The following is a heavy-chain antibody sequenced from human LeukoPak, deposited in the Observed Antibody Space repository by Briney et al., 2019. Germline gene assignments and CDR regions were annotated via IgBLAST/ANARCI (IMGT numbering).Heavy chain of an antibody. Sequence: GRSLRLSCAASGFTFSSYGMHWVRQAPGKGLEGVAVISYDGSTEYYADSVRGRFTISRDNSKNTLYLQMNSLRAEDTAVYYCAKDRSSSWTFDYWGQGTLVTVSS. D-gene: IGHD6-13*01. V-gene: IGHV3-30*18. CDR1: GFTFSSYG. CDR3: AKDRSSSWTFDY. J-gene: IGHJ4*02. CDR2: ISYDGSTE.